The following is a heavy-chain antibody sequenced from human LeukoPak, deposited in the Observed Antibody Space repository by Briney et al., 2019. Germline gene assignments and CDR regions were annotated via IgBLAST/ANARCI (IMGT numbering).Heavy chain of an antibody. V-gene: IGHV3-23*01. J-gene: IGHJ4*02. D-gene: IGHD5-18*01. Sequence: GGSLRLSCAASGFTFSSYAMSWVRQAPGRGLEWVSAISGSGGSTYYADSVKGRFTISRENSKNTVYLQMNSLRAEDTAVYYCAKDGYEGGGYYFDYWGQGTLVTVSS. CDR2: ISGSGGST. CDR3: AKDGYEGGGYYFDY. CDR1: GFTFSSYA.